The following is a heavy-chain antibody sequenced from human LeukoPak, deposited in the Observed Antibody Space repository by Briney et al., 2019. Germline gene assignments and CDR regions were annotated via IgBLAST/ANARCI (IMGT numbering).Heavy chain of an antibody. CDR1: GHTFSTDW. Sequence: GDSLKISCKGSGHTFSTDWIAWVRQMPGKGLEWMGAIYAGDADTRYSPSFQGQVTISADKSLNTAYLQWTNLKASDTAMYYCARFRGGLMDGFDFWGQGTLVTVSS. V-gene: IGHV5-51*01. CDR3: ARFRGGLMDGFDF. J-gene: IGHJ4*02. CDR2: IYAGDADT. D-gene: IGHD3-16*01.